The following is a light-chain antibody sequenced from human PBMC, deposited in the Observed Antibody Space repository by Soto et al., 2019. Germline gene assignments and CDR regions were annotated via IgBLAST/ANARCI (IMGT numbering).Light chain of an antibody. CDR1: YSDVGSYNY. V-gene: IGLV2-14*01. Sequence: QSALTQPAFVSGSPGQSITISCTGTYSDVGSYNYVSWFQQHPGKAPQLIIYEVSNRPLGISNRFSASKSGNTASLTISGLQAEDDADYYCGSYTDSDSPWVFGGGTKLTVL. J-gene: IGLJ3*02. CDR2: EVS. CDR3: GSYTDSDSPWV.